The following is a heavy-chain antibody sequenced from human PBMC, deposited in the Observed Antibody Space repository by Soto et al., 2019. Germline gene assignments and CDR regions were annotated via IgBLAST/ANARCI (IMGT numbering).Heavy chain of an antibody. Sequence: SETLSLTCTVSGGSISSGDYYWTWIRQHPGKGLEWIGYIYYSGGTYYNPSLKSRVSISVDTSKNQFSLKLTSVTAADTAVYYCARDLGGYYDTSGSYDSWGQGTLVTVSS. J-gene: IGHJ5*01. V-gene: IGHV4-31*03. D-gene: IGHD3-22*01. CDR2: IYYSGGT. CDR3: ARDLGGYYDTSGSYDS. CDR1: GGSISSGDYY.